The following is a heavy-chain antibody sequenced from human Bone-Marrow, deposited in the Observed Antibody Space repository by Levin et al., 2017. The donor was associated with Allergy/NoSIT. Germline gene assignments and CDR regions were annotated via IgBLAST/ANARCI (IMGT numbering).Heavy chain of an antibody. J-gene: IGHJ4*02. CDR2: VWYDGSLK. V-gene: IGHV3-33*01. D-gene: IGHD5-24*01. CDR3: TRENIEMTTSHPFDF. CDR1: GFRISSRG. Sequence: GGSLRLSCAASGFRISSRGMHWVRQAPGKGLEWVAVVWYDGSLKYYADSVKGRFTISRDNSKNTVYLLLNSLRAEDTAVYYCTRENIEMTTSHPFDFWGQGTQVTVSS.